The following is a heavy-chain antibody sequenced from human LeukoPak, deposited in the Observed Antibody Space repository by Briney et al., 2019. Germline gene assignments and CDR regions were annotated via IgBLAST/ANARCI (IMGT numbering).Heavy chain of an antibody. V-gene: IGHV3-23*01. D-gene: IGHD3-22*01. CDR3: AKGSRARDYYDSSGYYHDY. J-gene: IGHJ4*02. CDR2: ISGSGGST. CDR1: GFTFSSYA. Sequence: GGSLRLSCAASGFTFSSYAMSWVRQAPGKGLEWASAISGSGGSTYYADSVKGRFTISRDNSKKTLYLQMNSLRAEDKAGYFWAKGSRARDYYDSSGYYHDYWGQGTLVTVSS.